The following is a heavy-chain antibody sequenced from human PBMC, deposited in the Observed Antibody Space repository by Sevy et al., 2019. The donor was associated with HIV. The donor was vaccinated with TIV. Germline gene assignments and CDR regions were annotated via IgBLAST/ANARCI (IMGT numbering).Heavy chain of an antibody. V-gene: IGHV3-33*01. D-gene: IGHD4-17*01. J-gene: IGHJ4*02. CDR3: ARDLEFYDYGDYGPAFMPDY. Sequence: GGSLRLSCAASGFTFSTYGMHWVRQAPGKGLEWVAVIWFDESNTYYADSVKGRLTISRDIAKNTLHLQMNSLRAEDTAVYYGARDLEFYDYGDYGPAFMPDYWGQGTLVTVSS. CDR1: GFTFSTYG. CDR2: IWFDESNT.